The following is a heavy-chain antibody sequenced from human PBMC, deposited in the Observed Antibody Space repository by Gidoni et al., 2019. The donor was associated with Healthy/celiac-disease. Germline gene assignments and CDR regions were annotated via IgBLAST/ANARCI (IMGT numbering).Heavy chain of an antibody. CDR3: ARISADGYNRN. CDR1: GFTFSSYS. D-gene: IGHD5-12*01. Sequence: EVQLVESGGGLVKPGGSLRLSCADSGFTFSSYSMKWVRQAPGKGLEWVSSISSSSSYIYYADSVKGRFTISRDNAKNSLYLQMNSLRADDTAVYYCARISADGYNRNWGQGTLVTVSS. CDR2: ISSSSSYI. J-gene: IGHJ4*02. V-gene: IGHV3-21*01.